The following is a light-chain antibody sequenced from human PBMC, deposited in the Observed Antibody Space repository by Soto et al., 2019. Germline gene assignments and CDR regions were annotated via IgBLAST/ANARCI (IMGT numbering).Light chain of an antibody. J-gene: IGLJ1*01. V-gene: IGLV2-8*01. CDR2: GVN. CDR1: SSDVGNYDS. CDR3: NSYAGKNLYV. Sequence: QSALTQPPSASGSPGQSVTISCTGTSSDVGNYDSVSWYQQHSGKAPKLMIYGVNKRPSGVPDRFSGSKSGNTASLTVPGLQAEDEADYYCNSYAGKNLYVFGTGTKLPVL.